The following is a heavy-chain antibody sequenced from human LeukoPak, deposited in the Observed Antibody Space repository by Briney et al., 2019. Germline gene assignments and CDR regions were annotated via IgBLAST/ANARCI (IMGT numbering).Heavy chain of an antibody. CDR3: ARDLSNVVVTANGFGPFDY. CDR1: GFTFSSYA. Sequence: QTGGSLRLSCAASGFTFSSYAMHWVRQAPGKGLEWVAVISYDGSNKYYADSVKGRFTISRDNSKNTLYLQMNSLRAEDTAVYYCARDLSNVVVTANGFGPFDYWGQGTLVTVSS. J-gene: IGHJ4*02. D-gene: IGHD2-21*02. CDR2: ISYDGSNK. V-gene: IGHV3-30*04.